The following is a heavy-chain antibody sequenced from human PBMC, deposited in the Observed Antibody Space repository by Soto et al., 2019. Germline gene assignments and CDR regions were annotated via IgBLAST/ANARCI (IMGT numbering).Heavy chain of an antibody. Sequence: PGGSLRLSCAASGFSFSNAWMNWVRQAPGKGLEWVGRIKSKTDGGTTDYAAPVKGTFTISRDDSKNTLYLQMFDLKAEDTGVYYCATGSPYSGLLFDYWGPGTLVTVSS. CDR1: GFSFSNAW. V-gene: IGHV3-15*07. CDR3: ATGSPYSGLLFDY. J-gene: IGHJ4*02. D-gene: IGHD5-12*01. CDR2: IKSKTDGGTT.